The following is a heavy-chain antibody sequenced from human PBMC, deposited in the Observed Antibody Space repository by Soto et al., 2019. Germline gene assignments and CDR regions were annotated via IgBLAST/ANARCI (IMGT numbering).Heavy chain of an antibody. CDR1: GSTFSNYI. CDR3: AGGDNYYALGV. CDR2: ISYDGSNK. V-gene: IGHV3-30-3*01. Sequence: QLQLVESGGGVVQPGTSLRLSCTASGSTFSNYIMHWVRQAPGKGLDWVAFISYDGSNKDYADSVGGRFTISRDNSKSTLYLQLSSLRPEDTAVYYCAGGDNYYALGVWGQGTTVTVSS. J-gene: IGHJ6*02. D-gene: IGHD2-15*01.